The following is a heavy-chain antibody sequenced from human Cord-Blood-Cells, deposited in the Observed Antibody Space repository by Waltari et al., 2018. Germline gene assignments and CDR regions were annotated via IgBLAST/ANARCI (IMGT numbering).Heavy chain of an antibody. CDR2: INHSVST. D-gene: IGHD6-19*01. CDR3: ARVRWAVAGTGPFDY. CDR1: GGSFSVDY. Sequence: QVQLQQWGAGRLKPSETLSLTCAVYGGSFSVDYWSWIRQPLGKGLEWIGEINHSVSTNYNPSLKSRVTISVDTSKNQFSLKLSSVTAADTAVYYCARVRWAVAGTGPFDYWGQGTLVTVSS. V-gene: IGHV4-34*01. J-gene: IGHJ4*02.